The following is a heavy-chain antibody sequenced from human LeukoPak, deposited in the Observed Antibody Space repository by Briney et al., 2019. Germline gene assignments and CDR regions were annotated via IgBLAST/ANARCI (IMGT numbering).Heavy chain of an antibody. CDR1: GGSISSSNR. J-gene: IGHJ5*02. CDR3: ARDGPRTYYDILTGYYTFDP. D-gene: IGHD3-9*01. V-gene: IGHV4-4*02. Sequence: PSGTLSLTCAVSGGSISSSNRWSWVRQPPGKGLEWIGEIYHSGSTNYNPSLKSRVTISVDKSKNQFSLKLSSVTAADTAVYYCARDGPRTYYDILTGYYTFDPWGQGTLVTVSS. CDR2: IYHSGST.